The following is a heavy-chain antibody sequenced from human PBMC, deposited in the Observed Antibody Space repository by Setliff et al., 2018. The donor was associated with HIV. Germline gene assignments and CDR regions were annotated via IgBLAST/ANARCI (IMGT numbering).Heavy chain of an antibody. D-gene: IGHD3-10*01. CDR3: ARAPIGAYYFDY. Sequence: ASVKVSCKVSGYTLTELSIHWVRQAPGKGLEWMGGFDPEDGETVYAQKFQGRVTMAEDTSADTAYMELSSLRSEDTAVYYCARAPIGAYYFDYWGQGTLVTVSS. J-gene: IGHJ4*02. V-gene: IGHV1-24*01. CDR1: GYTLTELS. CDR2: FDPEDGET.